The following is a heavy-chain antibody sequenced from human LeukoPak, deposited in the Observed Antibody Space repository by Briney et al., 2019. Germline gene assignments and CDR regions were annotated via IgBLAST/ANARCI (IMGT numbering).Heavy chain of an antibody. D-gene: IGHD1-26*01. V-gene: IGHV4-59*01. Sequence: PSETLSLTCTVSGGSISSYYWSWIRQPPGKGLEWIGYIYYSGSTNYNPSLKGRVSISVDTSKNQFSLKLSSVTAADTAVYYCARVGESPYYYYMDVWGKGTTVTASS. CDR1: GGSISSYY. J-gene: IGHJ6*03. CDR3: ARVGESPYYYYMDV. CDR2: IYYSGST.